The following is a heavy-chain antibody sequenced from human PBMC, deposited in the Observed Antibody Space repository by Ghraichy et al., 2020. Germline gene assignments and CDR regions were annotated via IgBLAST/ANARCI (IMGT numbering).Heavy chain of an antibody. D-gene: IGHD2/OR15-2a*01. J-gene: IGHJ4*02. CDR2: ITAGGGAT. CDR1: GFTFSSYA. V-gene: IGHV3-23*01. CDR3: ARVDRYFLDY. Sequence: GGSLRLSCAASGFTFSSYAMRWVRQAPGKGLEWVSAITAGGGATYYADSVKGRFTISRDNSKNTLHLQMNSLRAEDTAVYYCARVDRYFLDYWGQGTLVTVSS.